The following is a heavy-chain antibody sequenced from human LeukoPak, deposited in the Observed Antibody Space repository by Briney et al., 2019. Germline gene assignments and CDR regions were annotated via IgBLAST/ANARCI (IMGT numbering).Heavy chain of an antibody. CDR1: GFMFGNYG. CDR3: ARGLQPPVLYGMDV. Sequence: GRPLRLSCAASGFMFGNYGMHWVRQAPGQGLEWVALIWYDGSEKYYADSVKGRFTVSRDNSENTLYLQMNSLRADDTAVYYCARGLQPPVLYGMDVWGQGTTVTVSS. D-gene: IGHD4-11*01. V-gene: IGHV3-33*01. CDR2: IWYDGSEK. J-gene: IGHJ6*02.